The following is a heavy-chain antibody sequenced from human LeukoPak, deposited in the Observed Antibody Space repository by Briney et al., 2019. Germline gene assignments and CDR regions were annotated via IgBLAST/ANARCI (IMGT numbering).Heavy chain of an antibody. CDR1: GFTFSTKS. V-gene: IGHV3-48*02. J-gene: IGHJ4*02. Sequence: GGSLRLSCSVSGFTFSTKSMNWVRQAPGKGLEWVSYITADRGPSYYPDSVKGRLTISRDNAKNSLYLQMNSLRDEDTAVYYCASRDYFDYWGQGTLVTVSS. CDR2: ITADRGPS. CDR3: ASRDYFDY.